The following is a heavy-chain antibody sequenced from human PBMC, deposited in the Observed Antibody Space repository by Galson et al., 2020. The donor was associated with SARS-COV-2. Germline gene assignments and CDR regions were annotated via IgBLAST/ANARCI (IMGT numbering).Heavy chain of an antibody. CDR1: GGTFSSYA. CDR3: ARVRPPDYYDSSGGLYYFDY. J-gene: IGHJ4*02. Sequence: SVKVSCKASGGTFSSYAISWVRQAPGQGLEWMGGIIPIFGTANYAQKFQGRVTITADKSTSTAYMELSSLRSEDTAVYYCARVRPPDYYDSSGGLYYFDYWGQGTLVTVSS. D-gene: IGHD3-22*01. CDR2: IIPIFGTA. V-gene: IGHV1-69*06.